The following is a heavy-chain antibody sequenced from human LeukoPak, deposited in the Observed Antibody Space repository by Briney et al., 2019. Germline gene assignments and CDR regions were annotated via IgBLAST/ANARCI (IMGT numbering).Heavy chain of an antibody. V-gene: IGHV4-30-4*01. J-gene: IGHJ6*02. CDR1: GGSISSGDYY. Sequence: PSETLSLTCTVSGGSISSGDYYWRWIRQPPGKGLEWIGYIYYSGSTYYNPSLKSRVTISVDTSKNQFSLKLSSVTAADTAVYYCARGGGYSYGNLYYYYGMDVWGQGTTVAVSS. CDR2: IYYSGST. CDR3: ARGGGYSYGNLYYYYGMDV. D-gene: IGHD5-18*01.